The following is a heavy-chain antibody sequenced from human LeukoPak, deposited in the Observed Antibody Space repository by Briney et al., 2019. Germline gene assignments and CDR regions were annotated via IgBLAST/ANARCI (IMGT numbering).Heavy chain of an antibody. Sequence: GGSLRLSCAASGFTFSSYDMHWVRQAPGKGLEWVAVLSYDGSNKYYADSVRGRFTISRDNSKSTLSLQMNSLRAEDTAVYYCAKEGTAYYDSSDYFDSWGQGSLVTASS. CDR3: AKEGTAYYDSSDYFDS. CDR1: GFTFSSYD. CDR2: LSYDGSNK. J-gene: IGHJ4*02. V-gene: IGHV3-30*18. D-gene: IGHD3-22*01.